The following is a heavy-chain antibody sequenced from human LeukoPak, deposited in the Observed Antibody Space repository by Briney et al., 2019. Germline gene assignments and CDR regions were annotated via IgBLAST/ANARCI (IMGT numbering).Heavy chain of an antibody. CDR3: ARSRDSGTYTDY. D-gene: IGHD1-26*01. CDR1: GFTFSNYW. J-gene: IGHJ4*02. V-gene: IGHV3-74*01. CDR2: MNSDGSIT. Sequence: QPGGSLRLSCAASGFTFSNYWIHWVRHAPGKGLVWVSRMNSDGSITNFADSVMGRFTISRDNAKNTLYLQMNSLRAEDTAVYYCARSRDSGTYTDYWGQGTLVTVSS.